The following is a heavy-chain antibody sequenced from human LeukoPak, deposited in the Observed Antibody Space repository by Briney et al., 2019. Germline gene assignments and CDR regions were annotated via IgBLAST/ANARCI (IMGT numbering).Heavy chain of an antibody. CDR3: ARGWLAFDY. CDR2: IYTSGST. D-gene: IGHD6-19*01. J-gene: IGHJ4*02. Sequence: SQTLSLTCTVSGGSISSGSHYWSWSRQPAGKGLEWIGRIYTSGSTNYNPSLKSRVTISVDTSKNQFSLKLSSVTAADTAVYYCARGWLAFDYWGQGTLVTVSS. CDR1: GGSISSGSHY. V-gene: IGHV4-61*02.